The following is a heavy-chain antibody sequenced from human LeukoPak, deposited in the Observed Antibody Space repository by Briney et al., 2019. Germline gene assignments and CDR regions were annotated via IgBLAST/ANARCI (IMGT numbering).Heavy chain of an antibody. Sequence: PSETLSLTCAVSGYSISSGYYWGWIRQPPGKGLEWIGSIYYSGSTYYNPSLKSRVTISVDTSKNQFSLKLSSVTAADTAVYYCARRGYYDSSGYPVDYWGQGTLVTVSS. CDR1: GYSISSGYY. J-gene: IGHJ4*02. CDR2: IYYSGST. D-gene: IGHD3-22*01. CDR3: ARRGYYDSSGYPVDY. V-gene: IGHV4-38-2*01.